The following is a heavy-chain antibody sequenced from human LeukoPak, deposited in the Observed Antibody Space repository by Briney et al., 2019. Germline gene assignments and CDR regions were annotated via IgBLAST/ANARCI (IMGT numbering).Heavy chain of an antibody. D-gene: IGHD6-13*01. CDR3: ARGGSSSWTDYYYYYMDV. J-gene: IGHJ6*03. CDR2: IYYSGST. CDR1: GGSISSYY. V-gene: IGHV4-59*01. Sequence: SETLSLTCTVSGGSISSYYWSWIRQPPGKGLEWIGYIYYSGSTNYNPTLKSRVTISVDTSKNQFSLSLSSVTAADTAVYYCARGGSSSWTDYYYYYMDVWGKGTTVTVSS.